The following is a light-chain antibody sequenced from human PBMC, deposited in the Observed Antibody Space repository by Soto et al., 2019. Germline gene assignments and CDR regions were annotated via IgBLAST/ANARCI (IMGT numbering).Light chain of an antibody. J-gene: IGLJ2*01. CDR1: GGHSSDA. CDR3: QTWGTGIRV. V-gene: IGLV4-69*01. Sequence: QPVLTQSPSASASLGASVKLTCTLSGGHSSDAIAWLQQQPEKGPRYLMRIYTDGSHRKGDGIPDRFSGSISGAERYLTISSLQSEDEAYYYCQTWGTGIRVFGGGTKVTVL. CDR2: IYTDGSH.